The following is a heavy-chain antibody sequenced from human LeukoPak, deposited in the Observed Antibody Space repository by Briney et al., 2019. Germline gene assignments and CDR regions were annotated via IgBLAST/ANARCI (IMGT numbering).Heavy chain of an antibody. CDR2: ISYDGSNK. CDR3: AKDRGGYSYGYDAFDI. J-gene: IGHJ3*02. Sequence: GGSLRLSCAASGFIFNNNGMHWVRLAPGKGLEWVAIISYDGSNKYYADPVKGRFTISRDNSKNTLYLQMNSLRAEDTAVYYWAKDRGGYSYGYDAFDIWGQGTMVTVSS. CDR1: GFIFNNNG. D-gene: IGHD5-18*01. V-gene: IGHV3-30*18.